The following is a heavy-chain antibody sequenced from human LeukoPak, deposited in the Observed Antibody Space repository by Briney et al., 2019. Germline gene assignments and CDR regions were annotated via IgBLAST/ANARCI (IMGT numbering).Heavy chain of an antibody. D-gene: IGHD3-22*01. J-gene: IGHJ4*02. Sequence: AGGSLRLSCAASGFTFSSYSMNWVRQAPGKGLEWVSYISSSSSTIYYADSVKGRFTISRDNAKNSLYLQMNSLRAEDTAVYYCARDQYTYYYDSSGRPRVDYWGQGTLVTVSS. CDR3: ARDQYTYYYDSSGRPRVDY. V-gene: IGHV3-48*01. CDR2: ISSSSSTI. CDR1: GFTFSSYS.